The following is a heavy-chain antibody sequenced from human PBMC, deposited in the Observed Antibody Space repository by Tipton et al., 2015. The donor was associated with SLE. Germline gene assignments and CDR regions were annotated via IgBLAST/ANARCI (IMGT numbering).Heavy chain of an antibody. CDR2: IYYSGST. V-gene: IGHV4-39*07. CDR1: GGSISSTSYY. J-gene: IGHJ3*02. D-gene: IGHD2-15*01. CDR3: ARAGYCSGGSCYRDAFDI. Sequence: TLSLTCTVSGGSISSTSYYWGWIRQPPGKGLEWIGSIYYSGSTYYNPSLKSRVTISVDTSKNQFSLKLSSVTAADTAVYYCARAGYCSGGSCYRDAFDIWGQGTMVTVSS.